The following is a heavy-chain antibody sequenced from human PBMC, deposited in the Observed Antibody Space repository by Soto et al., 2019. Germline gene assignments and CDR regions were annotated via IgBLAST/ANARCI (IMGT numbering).Heavy chain of an antibody. CDR1: GGSIVDYE. D-gene: IGHD5-18*01. CDR3: ARLQEAAMVFDY. V-gene: IGHV4-59*08. Sequence: TVSGGSIVDYEWSWIRKPPGKGLEWIGYIYYSGSTNYNPSLKSRVTISVDTSKNQFSLKLSSVTAADPAVYYCARLQEAAMVFDYWGQGTLVTVAS. CDR2: IYYSGST. J-gene: IGHJ4*02.